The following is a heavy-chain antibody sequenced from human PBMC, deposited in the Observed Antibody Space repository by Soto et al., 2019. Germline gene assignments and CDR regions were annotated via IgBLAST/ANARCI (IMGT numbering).Heavy chain of an antibody. J-gene: IGHJ6*02. CDR3: ASRVPEYSSSSGYYYYGMDV. CDR1: EYSFTSYW. V-gene: IGHV5-51*01. D-gene: IGHD6-6*01. CDR2: IYPGDSDT. Sequence: PGESLKISCKGSEYSFTSYWIGWVRQMPGKGLEWMGIIYPGDSDTRYSPSFQGQVTISADKSISTAYLQWSSLKASDTAMYYCASRVPEYSSSSGYYYYGMDVWGQGTTVTVSS.